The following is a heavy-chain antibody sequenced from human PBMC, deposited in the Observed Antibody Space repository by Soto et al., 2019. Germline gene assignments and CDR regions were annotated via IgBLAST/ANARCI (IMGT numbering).Heavy chain of an antibody. V-gene: IGHV3-23*01. CDR2: ISASGFSP. CDR3: AKDPHNISPHYFDY. D-gene: IGHD3-3*02. CDR1: GFSFSTYA. Sequence: EVQLLESGGGLVQPGGSLRLSCAGTGFSFSTYAMGWVRQAPGQGLEWVSAISASGFSPYYADSVKGRFTISRDNSKNTLFLHMSNLRAEDTAVFYCAKDPHNISPHYFDYWGQGTLVTVSS. J-gene: IGHJ4*02.